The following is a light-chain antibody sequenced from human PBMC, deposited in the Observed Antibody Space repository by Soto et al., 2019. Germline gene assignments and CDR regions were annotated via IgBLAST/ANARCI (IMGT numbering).Light chain of an antibody. CDR1: SSDVGGYNY. J-gene: IGLJ2*01. CDR3: SSYISSSTVV. Sequence: QSALTQPASASGSPGQSITISCTGTSSDVGGYNYVSWYQQHPGKAPKLMIFDVRNRPSGVSNRFSGSRSGNTASLTISGLQAEDEADYYCSSYISSSTVVFGGGTKLTVL. CDR2: DVR. V-gene: IGLV2-14*01.